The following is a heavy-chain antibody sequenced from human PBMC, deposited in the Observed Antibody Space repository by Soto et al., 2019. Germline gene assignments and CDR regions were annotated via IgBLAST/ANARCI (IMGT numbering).Heavy chain of an antibody. Sequence: QITLKESGPPLVKPTQTLTLTCNFSGFSLNTDGLGVAWIRQAPGKALEWLALVYWDDEKRYSPSLQSRLTIAKDTSKNLVVLSMTNMDPADSATYYCAHRTFYAGPGSYYKAFNWFDPWGQGTLVTVSS. J-gene: IGHJ5*02. CDR1: GFSLNTDGLG. D-gene: IGHD3-10*01. CDR2: VYWDDEK. V-gene: IGHV2-5*02. CDR3: AHRTFYAGPGSYYKAFNWFDP.